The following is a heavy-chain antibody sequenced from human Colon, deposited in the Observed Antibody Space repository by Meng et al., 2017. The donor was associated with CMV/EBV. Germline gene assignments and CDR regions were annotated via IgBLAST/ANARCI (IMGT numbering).Heavy chain of an antibody. CDR1: GFAFSTYA. CDR3: AKSAPGKAFDP. CDR2: ISFEGSNQ. Sequence: SCAPAGFAFSTYAMHWRRQAPGKGLEWVAFISFEGSNQYYADSVEGRFTISRDNSKSTVFLQMNSLRAEDTAVYYCAKSAPGKAFDPWGQGTLVTVSS. J-gene: IGHJ5*02. V-gene: IGHV3-30-3*02. D-gene: IGHD4-23*01.